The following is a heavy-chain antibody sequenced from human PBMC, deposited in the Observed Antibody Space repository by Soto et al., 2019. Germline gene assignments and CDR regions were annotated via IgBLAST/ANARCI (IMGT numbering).Heavy chain of an antibody. V-gene: IGHV3-33*01. CDR1: GFTFSSYG. CDR3: ARDSGYRGYFDY. CDR2: IWYDGSNK. D-gene: IGHD3-22*01. Sequence: ESGGGVVPPGRSLRLSCAASGFTFSSYGMHWVRQAPGKGLEWVAVIWYDGSNKYYADSVKGRFTISRDNSKNTLYLQMNSLRAEDTAVYYCARDSGYRGYFDYWGQGTLVTVSS. J-gene: IGHJ4*02.